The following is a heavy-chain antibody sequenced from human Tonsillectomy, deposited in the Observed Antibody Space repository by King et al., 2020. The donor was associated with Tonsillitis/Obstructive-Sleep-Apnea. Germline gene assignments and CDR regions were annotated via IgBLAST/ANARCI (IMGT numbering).Heavy chain of an antibody. J-gene: IGHJ5*02. CDR2: IIPIFVTA. Sequence: VQLVESGAEVKKPGSSVKVSCKASGGTFSSYAISWVRQAPGQGLDWMGGIIPIFVTANYAQKFQGRVTITADESTSTAYLELSSLRSEDTAVYYCARDGGIGYCSSTSCSYNWFDPWGQGTLVTVSS. V-gene: IGHV1-69*01. CDR1: GGTFSSYA. D-gene: IGHD2-2*01. CDR3: ARDGGIGYCSSTSCSYNWFDP.